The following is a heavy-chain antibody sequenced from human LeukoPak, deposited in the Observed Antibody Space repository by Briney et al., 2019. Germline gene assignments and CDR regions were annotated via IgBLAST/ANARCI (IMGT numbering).Heavy chain of an antibody. J-gene: IGHJ5*02. Sequence: ASVKVSFKASGGTFSSYAISWVRQALGQGLEWMGRIIPILGIANYAQKFQGRVTITADKSTSTAYMELSSLRSEDTAVYYCARDLGYCSSTSCQDNWFDPWGQGTLVTVSS. D-gene: IGHD2-2*03. V-gene: IGHV1-69*04. CDR3: ARDLGYCSSTSCQDNWFDP. CDR2: IIPILGIA. CDR1: GGTFSSYA.